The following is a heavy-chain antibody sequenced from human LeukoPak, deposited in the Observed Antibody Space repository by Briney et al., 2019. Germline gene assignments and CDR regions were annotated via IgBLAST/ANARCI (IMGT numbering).Heavy chain of an antibody. Sequence: ASVRVSCKASGYTFTGYYMHWVRQAPGQGLEWMRWINPNSGGTNYAQKFQGRVTMTRDTSISTAYMELSRLRSDDTAVYYCARGSSGHITWFDPWGQGTLVTVSS. CDR2: INPNSGGT. CDR1: GYTFTGYY. CDR3: ARGSSGHITWFDP. D-gene: IGHD3-22*01. V-gene: IGHV1-2*02. J-gene: IGHJ5*02.